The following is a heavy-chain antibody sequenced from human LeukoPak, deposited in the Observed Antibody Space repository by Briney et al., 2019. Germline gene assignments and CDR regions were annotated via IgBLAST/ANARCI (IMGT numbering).Heavy chain of an antibody. CDR1: GGSISSYY. CDR3: ARRRIAVAGSFAFDF. V-gene: IGHV4-59*04. CDR2: IYHGGST. Sequence: SETLSLTCTVSGGSISSYYWSWIRQPPGKGLEWIGSIYHGGSTYYNPSLKSRVTISVDTSKNQFSLNLNSVTSADTAIFYCARRRIAVAGSFAFDFWGQGTIVTVSS. D-gene: IGHD6-19*01. J-gene: IGHJ3*01.